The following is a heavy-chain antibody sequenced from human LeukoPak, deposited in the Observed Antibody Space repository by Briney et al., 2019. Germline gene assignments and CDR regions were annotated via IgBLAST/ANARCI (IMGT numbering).Heavy chain of an antibody. CDR3: ARLLVISGTLGDYYGMDV. CDR1: GGTFSSYG. CDR2: ISAYNGNT. V-gene: IGHV1-18*01. J-gene: IGHJ6*02. D-gene: IGHD3-9*01. Sequence: ASVKVSCKASGGTFSSYGISWVRQAPGQGLEWMGWISAYNGNTNYAQKLQGRVTMTTDTSTSTAYMELRSLRSDDTAVYYCARLLVISGTLGDYYGMDVWGQGTTVTVSS.